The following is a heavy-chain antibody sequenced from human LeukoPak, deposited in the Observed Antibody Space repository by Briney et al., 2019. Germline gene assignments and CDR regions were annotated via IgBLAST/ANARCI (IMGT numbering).Heavy chain of an antibody. V-gene: IGHV3-74*01. CDR1: GFTFSSYW. J-gene: IGHJ4*02. CDR2: INSDGSST. CDR3: ARGSGDGYNWSDY. D-gene: IGHD5-24*01. Sequence: GGSLRLSCAASGFTFSSYWMHWVRQAPGKGLVWVSRINSDGSSTSYADSVKGRFTISRDNAKNTLYLQMNSLRAEDTAVYYCARGSGDGYNWSDYWGQGTLVTVSS.